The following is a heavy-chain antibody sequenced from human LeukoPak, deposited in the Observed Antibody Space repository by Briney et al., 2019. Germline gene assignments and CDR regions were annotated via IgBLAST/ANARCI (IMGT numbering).Heavy chain of an antibody. J-gene: IGHJ3*02. Sequence: SVKVSCKASGGTFSSYAISWVRQAPGQGLEWMGGIIPIFGTANYAQKFQGRVAITADESTSTAYMELSSLRSEDTAVYYCAREGEDSGFTMGAFDIWGQGTMVTVSS. V-gene: IGHV1-69*13. CDR1: GGTFSSYA. D-gene: IGHD5-12*01. CDR3: AREGEDSGFTMGAFDI. CDR2: IIPIFGTA.